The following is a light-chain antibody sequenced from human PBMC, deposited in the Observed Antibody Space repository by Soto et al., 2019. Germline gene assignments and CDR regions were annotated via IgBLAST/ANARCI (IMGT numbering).Light chain of an antibody. CDR3: CSYAGSYTWL. J-gene: IGLJ3*02. CDR2: DVN. CDR1: SGDVGGYKF. Sequence: QSALTQPRSVSGSPGQSVTISCTGTSGDVGGYKFVSWYRQLPAKAPKLMIFDVNKRPSGVPDRFSGSKSGNTASLTISGLQAEDEADYYCCSYAGSYTWLFGGGTQLTVL. V-gene: IGLV2-11*01.